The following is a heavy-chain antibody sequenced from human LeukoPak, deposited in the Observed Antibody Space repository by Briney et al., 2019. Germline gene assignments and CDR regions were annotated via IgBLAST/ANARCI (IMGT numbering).Heavy chain of an antibody. CDR2: IRNSGST. CDR3: ARDPGSSSDL. Sequence: PSETLSLTCTVSGGSISSYYWSWIRQPPGKGLEWIGYIRNSGSTNYNPSLKSRVTISVDTSKNQFSLKLNSVTAADTAVYYCARDPGSSSDLWGQGTLVTVSS. CDR1: GGSISSYY. D-gene: IGHD6-6*01. V-gene: IGHV4-59*01. J-gene: IGHJ4*02.